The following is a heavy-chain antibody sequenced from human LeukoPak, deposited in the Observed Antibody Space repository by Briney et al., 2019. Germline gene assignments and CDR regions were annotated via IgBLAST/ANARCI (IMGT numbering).Heavy chain of an antibody. CDR2: INHSGST. D-gene: IGHD2-8*01. CDR1: GGSFSGYY. Sequence: KPSEALSLTCAVYGGSFSGYYWSWIRQPPGKGLEWIGEINHSGSTNYNPSLKSRVTISVDTSKNQFSLKLSSVTAADTAVYYCARQDRGGTKFDYWGQGTLVTVSS. J-gene: IGHJ4*02. V-gene: IGHV4-34*01. CDR3: ARQDRGGTKFDY.